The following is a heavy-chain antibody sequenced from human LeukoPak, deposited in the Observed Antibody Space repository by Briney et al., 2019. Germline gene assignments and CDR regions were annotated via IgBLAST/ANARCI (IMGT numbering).Heavy chain of an antibody. Sequence: SGPTLVKPTQTLTLTCTFSGFSLTTRGAAVGWVRQPPGKALEWLALIYWDGDKRYNPSLKNRLSINKDTSKNQVVLTLTNMDPIDTATYYYVHERQQLLYYFDSWGQGTLVTVSS. CDR2: IYWDGDK. J-gene: IGHJ4*02. CDR3: VHERQQLLYYFDS. V-gene: IGHV2-5*02. D-gene: IGHD6-13*01. CDR1: GFSLTTRGAA.